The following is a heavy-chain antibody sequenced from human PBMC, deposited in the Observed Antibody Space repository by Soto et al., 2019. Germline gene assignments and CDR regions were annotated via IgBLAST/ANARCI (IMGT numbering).Heavy chain of an antibody. V-gene: IGHV3-33*01. CDR1: GFTFSSYG. CDR2: IWYAGSNK. D-gene: IGHD6-6*01. J-gene: IGHJ6*02. Sequence: QVQMVESGGGVVQPGRSLRLSCAASGFTFSSYGMHWVRQAPGKGLEWVAVIWYAGSNKYYADSVKGRFTISRDNSKNTLYLQMNSLRAEDTAVYYCARDLFPVYSSSPGYYYGMDVWGQGTTVTVSS. CDR3: ARDLFPVYSSSPGYYYGMDV.